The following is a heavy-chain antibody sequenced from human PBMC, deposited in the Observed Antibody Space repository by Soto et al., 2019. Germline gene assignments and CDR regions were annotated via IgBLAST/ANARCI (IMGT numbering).Heavy chain of an antibody. CDR1: GYSFTSYW. CDR3: ARQRDYGNYYYYGMDV. V-gene: IGHV5-51*01. CDR2: IYPGDSDT. J-gene: IGHJ6*02. Sequence: GESLKISCKGPGYSFTSYWIGWVRQMPGKGLEWMGIIYPGDSDTRYSPSFEGQVTISADKSITTAYLQWSSLKASDTAMYYCARQRDYGNYYYYGMDVWGQGTKVTVS. D-gene: IGHD4-17*01.